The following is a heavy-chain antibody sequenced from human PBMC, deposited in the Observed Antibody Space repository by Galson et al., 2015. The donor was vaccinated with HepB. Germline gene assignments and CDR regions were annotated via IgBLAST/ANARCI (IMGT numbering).Heavy chain of an antibody. V-gene: IGHV3-15*01. CDR2: IKSKTDGGTT. D-gene: IGHD4-17*01. CDR1: GFTFSNAW. J-gene: IGHJ3*02. Sequence: SLRLSCAASGFTFSNAWMSWVRQAPGKGLEWVGRIKSKTDGGTTDYAAPVKGRFTISRDDSKNTLYLQMNSLKTEDTAVYYCTLEHDYGDYIGSAAFDIWGQGTMVTVSS. CDR3: TLEHDYGDYIGSAAFDI.